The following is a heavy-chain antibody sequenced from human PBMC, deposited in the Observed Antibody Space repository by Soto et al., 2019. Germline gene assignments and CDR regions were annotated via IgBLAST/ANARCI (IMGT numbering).Heavy chain of an antibody. V-gene: IGHV3-66*01. CDR2: IYSGGST. CDR1: GFTVSSNY. CDR3: ARSDYGDYVGVY. D-gene: IGHD4-17*01. J-gene: IGHJ4*02. Sequence: QLGGSLRLSCAASGFTVSSNYMSWVRQAPGKGLEWVSVIYSGGSTYYADSVKGRFTISRDNSKNTLYLQMNSLRAEDTAVYYCARSDYGDYVGVYWGQGTLVTVSS.